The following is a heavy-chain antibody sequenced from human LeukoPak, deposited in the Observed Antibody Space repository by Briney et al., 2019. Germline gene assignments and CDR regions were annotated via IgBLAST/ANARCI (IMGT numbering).Heavy chain of an antibody. Sequence: SETLSLTCAVYGGSFSGYYWSWIRQPPGKGLEWIGEINHSGSTNYNPSLKSRVTISVDTSKNQFSLKLSSVTAADTAVYYCARGSGDYGGNSGLRVYWYFDLWGCGTLVTVSS. D-gene: IGHD4-23*01. J-gene: IGHJ2*01. CDR2: INHSGST. V-gene: IGHV4-34*01. CDR3: ARGSGDYGGNSGLRVYWYFDL. CDR1: GGSFSGYY.